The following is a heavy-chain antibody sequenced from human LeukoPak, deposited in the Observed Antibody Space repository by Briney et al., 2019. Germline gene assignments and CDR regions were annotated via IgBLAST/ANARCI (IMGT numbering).Heavy chain of an antibody. D-gene: IGHD2/OR15-2a*01. V-gene: IGHV4-39*01. J-gene: IGHJ3*02. CDR1: GGSISSNSNY. CDR2: ISYGGST. Sequence: PSETLSLTCTVSGGSISSNSNYWAWIRQPPGRGLEWIGSISYGGSTYYSPSLESRVTISVDTSKNQFSLNLSSVTAADTAVYYCAKNSPLSASDIWGQGTMVTVSS. CDR3: AKNSPLSASDI.